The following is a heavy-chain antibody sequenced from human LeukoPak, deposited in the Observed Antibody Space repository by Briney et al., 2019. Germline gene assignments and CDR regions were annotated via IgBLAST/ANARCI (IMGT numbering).Heavy chain of an antibody. D-gene: IGHD6-13*01. Sequence: SGTLSLTCAVSGGSISSSNWWSWVRQPPGKGLEWIGEIYHSGSTNYNPSLKSRVTISVDKSKNQFSLKLSSVTAADTAVYYCARGLSIAAAGSPFDYWGQGTLVTVSS. J-gene: IGHJ4*02. V-gene: IGHV4-4*02. CDR2: IYHSGST. CDR3: ARGLSIAAAGSPFDY. CDR1: GGSISSSNW.